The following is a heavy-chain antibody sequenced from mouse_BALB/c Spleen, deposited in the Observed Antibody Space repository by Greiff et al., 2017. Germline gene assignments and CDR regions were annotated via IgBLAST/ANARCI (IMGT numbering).Heavy chain of an antibody. V-gene: IGHV5-4*02. J-gene: IGHJ3*01. CDR1: GFTFSDYY. CDR2: ISDGGSYT. D-gene: IGHD2-4*01. CDR3: ARDLLYDYDDGSFAY. Sequence: EVQVVESGGGLVKPGGSLKLSCAASGFTFSDYYMYWVRQTPEKRLEWVATISDGGSYTYYPDSVKGRFTISRDNAKNNLYLQMSSLKSEDTAMYYCARDLLYDYDDGSFAYWGQGTLVTVSA.